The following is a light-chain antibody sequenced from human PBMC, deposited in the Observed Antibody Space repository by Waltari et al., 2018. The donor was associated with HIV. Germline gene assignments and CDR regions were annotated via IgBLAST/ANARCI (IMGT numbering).Light chain of an antibody. Sequence: QSVLTQPPSASGTPGQRVTISCSGSSSNIGKYPVNWYHQVPGTAPKLVIYSNNQRPSGVPGRFSCSQSGTSASLAISGLRSEDEGDYYCAAWDDTLYGLFGGGTRLTVL. V-gene: IGLV1-44*01. CDR3: AAWDDTLYGL. J-gene: IGLJ2*01. CDR1: SSNIGKYP. CDR2: SNN.